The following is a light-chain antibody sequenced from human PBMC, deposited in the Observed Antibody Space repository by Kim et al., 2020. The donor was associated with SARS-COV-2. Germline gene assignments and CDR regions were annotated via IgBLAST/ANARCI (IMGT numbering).Light chain of an antibody. CDR3: QQYASSPRT. V-gene: IGKV3-20*01. Sequence: EIVLTQSPGPLSLSPGERATLSCRDSRSVSNNHLAWFQQKLGQAPRLLISGASNRANGIPDRFSGSGSGTDFTLTISRLEPEDLAVYYCQQYASSPRTFRQGTKVDIK. CDR2: GAS. CDR1: RSVSNNH. J-gene: IGKJ1*01.